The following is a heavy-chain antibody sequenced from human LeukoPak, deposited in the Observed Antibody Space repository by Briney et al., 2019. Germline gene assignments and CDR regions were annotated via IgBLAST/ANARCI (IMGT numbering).Heavy chain of an antibody. CDR3: AKDMSLRWTRVYYFDY. Sequence: GGSLRLSCAASGFTVSSNYMSWVRQAPGKGLEWVSVIYSGGSTYYADSVKGRFTISRDNSKNTLYLQMNSLRAEDTAVYYCAKDMSLRWTRVYYFDYWGQGTLVTVSS. CDR2: IYSGGST. CDR1: GFTVSSNY. D-gene: IGHD4-23*01. J-gene: IGHJ4*02. V-gene: IGHV3-66*02.